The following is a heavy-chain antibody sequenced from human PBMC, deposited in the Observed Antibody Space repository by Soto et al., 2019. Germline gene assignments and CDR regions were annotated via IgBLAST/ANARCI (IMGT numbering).Heavy chain of an antibody. CDR3: AKDLCSSSSCYYNYGMDV. CDR1: GFTFRNYA. V-gene: IGHV3-30*18. J-gene: IGHJ6*02. Sequence: GESLKISCAASGFTFRNYAMHWVRQAPGKGLEWVAVISYDGSNKYYADSVKGRFTISRDNSKNTLYLQMNSLRAEDTAVYYGAKDLCSSSSCYYNYGMDVWGQGTTVTVSS. D-gene: IGHD2-2*01. CDR2: ISYDGSNK.